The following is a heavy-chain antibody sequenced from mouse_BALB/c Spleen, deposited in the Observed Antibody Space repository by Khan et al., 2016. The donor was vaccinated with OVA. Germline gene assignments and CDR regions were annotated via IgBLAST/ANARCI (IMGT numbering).Heavy chain of an antibody. CDR1: GFSLTSDG. CDR3: AKLRVFYFDS. V-gene: IGHV2-3*01. CDR2: IRGDGSK. Sequence: QVQLKQSGPGLVAPSQSLSITCTVSGFSLTSDGVSWVRQPPGKGMEWLGVIRGDGSKNYHSALRSRLSIRKDNSKSQAFLQLDSLQTDDTATYDCAKLRVFYFDSWGQGTTLTVSS. J-gene: IGHJ2*01.